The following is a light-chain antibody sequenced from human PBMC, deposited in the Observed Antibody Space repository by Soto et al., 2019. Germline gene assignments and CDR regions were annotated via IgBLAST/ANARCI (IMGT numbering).Light chain of an antibody. CDR1: QSVSSY. V-gene: IGKV3-11*01. J-gene: IGKJ3*01. Sequence: EIVLTQSPATLSLSPGERATLSCRASQSVSSYLAWYQQRPGQPPRLLIYDASNRATGIPARFSGSGSGTDFALTISSLEPEDFAIYYCPRRSGWPPLFTFGPGTKVDI. CDR2: DAS. CDR3: PRRSGWPPLFT.